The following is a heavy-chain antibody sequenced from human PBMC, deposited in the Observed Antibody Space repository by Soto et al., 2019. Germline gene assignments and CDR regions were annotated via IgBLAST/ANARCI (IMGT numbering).Heavy chain of an antibody. Sequence: QVQLVQSGAEVKKPGASVKVSCKASGYTFTSYGISWVRQAPGQGLEWMGWISAHNGNTNYAQKHQGRVTRTTDTSMNTAYMEVRSLRSDDTAVYYCVRDSRGQWELPPYDYWGQGTLVTLSS. D-gene: IGHD1-26*01. J-gene: IGHJ4*02. CDR1: GYTFTSYG. V-gene: IGHV1-18*01. CDR2: ISAHNGNT. CDR3: VRDSRGQWELPPYDY.